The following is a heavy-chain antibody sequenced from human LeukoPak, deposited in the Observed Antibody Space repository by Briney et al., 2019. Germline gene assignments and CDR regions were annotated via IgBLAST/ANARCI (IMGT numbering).Heavy chain of an antibody. CDR1: GFTFSSYG. Sequence: GGSLRLSCAASGFTFSSYGMHWVSQAPGKGLEWLALISYDGSNTYYADSVKGRFTISRDNSKNTLYLQMNSLRAEDTAVYYCAKDLVPAAYYYYGMDVWGQGTTVTVSS. V-gene: IGHV3-30*18. CDR3: AKDLVPAAYYYYGMDV. J-gene: IGHJ6*02. CDR2: ISYDGSNT. D-gene: IGHD2-2*01.